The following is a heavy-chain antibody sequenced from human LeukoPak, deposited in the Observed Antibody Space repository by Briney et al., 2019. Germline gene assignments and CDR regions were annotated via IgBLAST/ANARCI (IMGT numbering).Heavy chain of an antibody. V-gene: IGHV3-7*04. J-gene: IGHJ4*02. CDR1: GFTFSDYW. CDR2: IKEDGSEK. Sequence: GGSLRLSCSVSGFTFSDYWMSWVRQAPGKGLEWVANIKEDGSEKYYVDSVKGRFTISRDNAKNSLFLQMNSLRVEDTAVYYCSGGSRFVDYWGQETLVTVSS. CDR3: SGGSRFVDY. D-gene: IGHD3-10*01.